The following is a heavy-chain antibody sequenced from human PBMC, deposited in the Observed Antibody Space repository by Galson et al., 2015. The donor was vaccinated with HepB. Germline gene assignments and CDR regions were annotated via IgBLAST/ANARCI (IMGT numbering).Heavy chain of an antibody. Sequence: SLRLSCAASGFTFSSYGMHWVRQAPGKGLEWEAVIWYDGSNKYYAESVKGRFTITRDNPKNTLYLQMNRLRAEDTAVYYCARDDAGSSWYRYYYDNGMDVWGQGTTVTVSS. V-gene: IGHV3-33*01. J-gene: IGHJ6*02. CDR2: IWYDGSNK. D-gene: IGHD6-13*01. CDR3: ARDDAGSSWYRYYYDNGMDV. CDR1: GFTFSSYG.